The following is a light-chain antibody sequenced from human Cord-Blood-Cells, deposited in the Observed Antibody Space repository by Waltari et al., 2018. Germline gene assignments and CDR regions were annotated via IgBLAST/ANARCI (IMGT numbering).Light chain of an antibody. Sequence: DIQMTQSPSSLSASVGDRVTITCQASQDISNYLNWYQQKPGKAPKLLIYDASNLETRVPSRFSGSGSVTDFTVTISSMQPEDIATYYCQQYDNLPPNTFGQWTKLEI. CDR1: QDISNY. CDR2: DAS. V-gene: IGKV1-33*01. J-gene: IGKJ2*01. CDR3: QQYDNLPPNT.